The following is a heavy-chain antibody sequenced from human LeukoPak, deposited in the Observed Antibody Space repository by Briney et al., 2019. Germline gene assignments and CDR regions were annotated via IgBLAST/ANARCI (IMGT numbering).Heavy chain of an antibody. D-gene: IGHD3-16*02. V-gene: IGHV4-34*01. J-gene: IGHJ4*02. CDR1: GGSFSGYY. Sequence: SETLSLTCAVYGGSFSGYYWSWIRQPPGKGLEWIGEINHSGSTNYNPSLKSRVTISVDTSKNQLSLKLSSVTAADTAVYYCARSRYTAHDYWGQGTLVTVSS. CDR2: INHSGST. CDR3: ARSRYTAHDY.